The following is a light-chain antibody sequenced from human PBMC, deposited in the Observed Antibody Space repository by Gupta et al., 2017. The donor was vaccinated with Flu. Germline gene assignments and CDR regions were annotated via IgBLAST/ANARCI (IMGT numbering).Light chain of an antibody. CDR3: CSYAGTFTFV. CDR1: SSDVGNYDY. Sequence: TSSDVGNYDYVSWYQQRPGTATHLMIYVITERPSGVPDLFSGSKSGNTAFLAICGLQAEDEADYCCCSYAGTFTFVFGGGTKLTVL. V-gene: IGLV2-11*01. CDR2: VIT. J-gene: IGLJ2*01.